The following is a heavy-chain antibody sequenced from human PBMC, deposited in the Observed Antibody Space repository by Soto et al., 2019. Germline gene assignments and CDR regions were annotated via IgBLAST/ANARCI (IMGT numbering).Heavy chain of an antibody. V-gene: IGHV3-23*01. CDR3: AKGRGGSGSLIPRVDF. CDR1: GFTFNNYA. CDR2: ISGGGDTT. Sequence: EVQLLESGGGLVQPGGSLRLSCAASGFTFNNYAMTWVRQAPGKGLEWVSAISGGGDTTSYADSVKGRFTVSRDGSKNTLYLQMSSLRAEDTALYYCAKGRGGSGSLIPRVDFWFQGTLVTVSS. J-gene: IGHJ4*02. D-gene: IGHD3-10*01.